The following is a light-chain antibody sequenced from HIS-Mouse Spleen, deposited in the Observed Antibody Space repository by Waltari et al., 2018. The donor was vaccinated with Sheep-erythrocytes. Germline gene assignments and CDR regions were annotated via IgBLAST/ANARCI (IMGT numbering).Light chain of an antibody. Sequence: SYELTQPPSVSVSLGQMARITCSGEALPKKYAYWYQQKPGQFPVLVIYKDSSRPSGIPERVSGSSSGTIVTLTISGVQAEDEADYYCLSVDSSGTYYVFGTGTKVTVL. J-gene: IGLJ1*01. CDR3: LSVDSSGTYYV. V-gene: IGLV3-16*01. CDR1: ALPKKY. CDR2: KDS.